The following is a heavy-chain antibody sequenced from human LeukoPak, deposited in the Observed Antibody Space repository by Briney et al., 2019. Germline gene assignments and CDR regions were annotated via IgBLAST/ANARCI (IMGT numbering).Heavy chain of an antibody. CDR3: AREPYYYDSSGYYSPSGWFNP. CDR2: ISAYNGNT. J-gene: IGHJ5*02. D-gene: IGHD3-22*01. Sequence: ASVKVSCKASGYTFTSYGISWVRQAPGQGLEWMGWISAYNGNTNYAQKLQGRVTMTTDTSTSTAYMELRSLRSDDTAVYYCAREPYYYDSSGYYSPSGWFNPWGQGTLVTVSS. CDR1: GYTFTSYG. V-gene: IGHV1-18*01.